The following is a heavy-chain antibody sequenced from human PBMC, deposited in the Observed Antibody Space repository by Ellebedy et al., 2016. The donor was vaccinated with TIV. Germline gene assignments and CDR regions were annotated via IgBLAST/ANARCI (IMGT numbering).Heavy chain of an antibody. V-gene: IGHV3-74*01. Sequence: GESLKISCAASGFSFSHQWMSWVRQAPGKGLVWVSGITGDGSGTNYADSVRGRFIISRDNAKNTLYLQMNSLGADDTAVYYCAREHWSSLPSWGQGTLVTVSS. CDR1: GFSFSHQW. D-gene: IGHD3-3*01. CDR3: AREHWSSLPS. CDR2: ITGDGSGT. J-gene: IGHJ5*02.